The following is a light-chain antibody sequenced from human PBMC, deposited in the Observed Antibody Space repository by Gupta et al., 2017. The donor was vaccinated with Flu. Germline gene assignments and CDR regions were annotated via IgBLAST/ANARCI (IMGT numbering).Light chain of an antibody. CDR1: QSVSSD. CDR2: GAS. J-gene: IGKJ1*01. V-gene: IGKV3-15*01. Sequence: EIVMTQSPATLSVSPGERATLSCRASQSVSSDLAWYQQKPGQAPRLLMYGASTRATGIPARFSGSGSGTEFTLTISSLQSEDFGVYYCQQYKNWPPTWTFGQGTKVEIK. CDR3: QQYKNWPPTWT.